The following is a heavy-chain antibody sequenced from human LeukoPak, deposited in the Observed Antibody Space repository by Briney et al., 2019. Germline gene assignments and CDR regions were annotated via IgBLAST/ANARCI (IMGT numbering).Heavy chain of an antibody. CDR3: AKDDPPPFNYYDSSGPFDY. CDR2: ISYDGSNK. D-gene: IGHD3-22*01. CDR1: GFTFSSYG. Sequence: GGSLRLSCAASGFTFSSYGMHWVRQAPGKGLEWVAVISYDGSNKYYADSVKGRFTISRDNSKNMLYLQMNSLRAEDTAVYYCAKDDPPPFNYYDSSGPFDYWGQGTLVTVSS. J-gene: IGHJ4*02. V-gene: IGHV3-30*18.